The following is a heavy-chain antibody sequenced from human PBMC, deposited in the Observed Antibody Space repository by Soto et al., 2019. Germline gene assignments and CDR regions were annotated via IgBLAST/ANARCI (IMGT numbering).Heavy chain of an antibody. Sequence: EVQLVESGGGLVQPGGSLRLSCAASGFTISSHWMHWVRRAPGKGLVWVSRINGDGSSISYADSVKGRFTISSDNAKNTLNLQMNSLGGEDTAVYFCAREVATGGLPPSALIDVWGQGTTVTVSS. CDR1: GFTISSHW. CDR3: AREVATGGLPPSALIDV. CDR2: INGDGSSI. J-gene: IGHJ6*02. D-gene: IGHD6-13*01. V-gene: IGHV3-74*01.